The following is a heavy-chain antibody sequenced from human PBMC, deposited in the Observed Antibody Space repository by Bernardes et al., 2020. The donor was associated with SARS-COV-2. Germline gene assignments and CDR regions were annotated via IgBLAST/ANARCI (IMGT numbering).Heavy chain of an antibody. CDR1: DGSIRNYY. V-gene: IGHV4-59*08. CDR3: AKRTHSFTFDF. Sequence: SKTLSLTCTVSDGSIRNYYWSWIRQSPGKGLEWIGSIYYSGSTSYNPSLKSRVTISVDTSKNQFSLELNSVTAADTAVYYCAKRTHSFTFDFWGQGTMVTVSS. J-gene: IGHJ3*01. D-gene: IGHD2-15*01. CDR2: IYYSGST.